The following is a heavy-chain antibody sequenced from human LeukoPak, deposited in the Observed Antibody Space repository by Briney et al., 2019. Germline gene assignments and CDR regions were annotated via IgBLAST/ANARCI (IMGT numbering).Heavy chain of an antibody. V-gene: IGHV1-69*13. CDR3: AQTIQGYSGYDSGVV. D-gene: IGHD5-12*01. CDR2: IIPIFGTA. CDR1: GGTFSSYA. Sequence: ASVKVSCKASGGTFSSYAISWVRQAPGQGLKWMGGIIPIFGTANYAQKFRGRVTITADESTSTAYMELSSLRSEDTAVYYCAQTIQGYSGYDSGVVWGKGTTVTVSS. J-gene: IGHJ6*04.